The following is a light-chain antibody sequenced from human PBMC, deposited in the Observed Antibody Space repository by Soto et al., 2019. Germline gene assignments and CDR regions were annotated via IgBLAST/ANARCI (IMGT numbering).Light chain of an antibody. V-gene: IGLV2-14*01. Sequence: QSALTQPASVSGSPGQSITISCTGTSSDVGGYNYVSWYQQHTCKAPKLMIYDVSNRPSGVSNRFSGSKSGNTASLTISGLQAEDEADYYCSSYTSSSTLGVFGGGTKLTFL. CDR3: SSYTSSSTLGV. J-gene: IGLJ2*01. CDR2: DVS. CDR1: SSDVGGYNY.